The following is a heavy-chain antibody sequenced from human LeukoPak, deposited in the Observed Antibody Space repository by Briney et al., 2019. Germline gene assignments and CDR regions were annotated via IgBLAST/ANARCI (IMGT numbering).Heavy chain of an antibody. CDR1: GGSISSYY. J-gene: IGHJ4*02. CDR3: ARLASGSYGPLTPFDY. V-gene: IGHV4-59*08. Sequence: SETLSLTCTVSGGSISSYYWSWIRQPPGKGLEWIGDIYYSGSTNYNPSLKSRVTISVDMSKNQFSLRLSSVTAADTAVYYSARLASGSYGPLTPFDYWGQGTLVTVSS. D-gene: IGHD1-26*01. CDR2: IYYSGST.